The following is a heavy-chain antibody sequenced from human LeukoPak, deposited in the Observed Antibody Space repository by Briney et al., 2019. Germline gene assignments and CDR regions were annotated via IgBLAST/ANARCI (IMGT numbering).Heavy chain of an antibody. Sequence: GGSLRLSCAASGFTFSSHGMHWVRQAPGKGLEWVAVVRYHGSDKNYADPVKGRFTVSRDNSKNTAYLQMNSLRVEDTALYYCARTGGRDGYGFDSWGQGTLVTVS. CDR2: VRYHGSDK. CDR1: GFTFSSHG. J-gene: IGHJ4*02. CDR3: ARTGGRDGYGFDS. D-gene: IGHD5-24*01. V-gene: IGHV3-33*01.